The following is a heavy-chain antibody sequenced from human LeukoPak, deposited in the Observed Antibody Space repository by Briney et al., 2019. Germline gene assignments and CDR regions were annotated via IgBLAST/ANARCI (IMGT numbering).Heavy chain of an antibody. V-gene: IGHV4-59*10. CDR3: ARGASGSSHQFDY. Sequence: SETLSLTCAVYGGSFSDYYWSWIRQPPGKGLEWIGRIYTSENTNYNPSLKSRVTMSLDTSKNQFSLKLSSVTAADTAVYYCARGASGSSHQFDYWGQGTLVTVSS. D-gene: IGHD1-26*01. CDR2: IYTSENT. J-gene: IGHJ4*02. CDR1: GGSFSDYY.